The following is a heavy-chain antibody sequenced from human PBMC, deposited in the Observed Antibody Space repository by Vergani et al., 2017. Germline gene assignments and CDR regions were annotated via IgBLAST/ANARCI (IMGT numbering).Heavy chain of an antibody. V-gene: IGHV4-61*02. D-gene: IGHD6-19*01. CDR3: ARDSGWRSSFDY. Sequence: QVQLQESGPGLVKPSQTLSLTCTVSGGSISSGSYYWSWIRQPAGKGLEWIGRIYTSGSTNYNPSLKSRVTISVDTSKNQFSLKLSSVTAADTAVYYCARDSGWRSSFDYWGQGTLVTVSS. CDR1: GGSISSGSYY. CDR2: IYTSGST. J-gene: IGHJ4*02.